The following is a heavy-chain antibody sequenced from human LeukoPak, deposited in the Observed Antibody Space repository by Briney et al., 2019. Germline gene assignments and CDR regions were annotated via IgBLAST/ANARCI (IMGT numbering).Heavy chain of an antibody. CDR1: GGSFSGYY. CDR2: INHSGST. Sequence: PSETLSLTCAVYGGSFSGYYWSWTRQPPGKGLEWIGEINHSGSTNYNPSLKSRVTISVDTSKNQFSLKLSSVTAADTAVYYCARRDDYYDSRGYDDAFDIWGQGTKVTVSS. J-gene: IGHJ3*02. CDR3: ARRDDYYDSRGYDDAFDI. D-gene: IGHD3-22*01. V-gene: IGHV4-34*01.